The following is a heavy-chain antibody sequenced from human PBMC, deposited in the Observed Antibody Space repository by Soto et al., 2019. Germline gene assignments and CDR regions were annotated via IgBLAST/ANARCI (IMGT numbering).Heavy chain of an antibody. J-gene: IGHJ4*02. CDR1: GFTFSSYW. CDR3: ARELLFYGDHFDY. Sequence: GGSLRLSCAASGFTFSSYWMSWVRQAPGKGLEWVANIKQDGSEKYYVDSVKGRFTISRDNAKNSLYLQMNSLRAEDTAVYYCARELLFYGDHFDYWGQGTLVTVSS. V-gene: IGHV3-7*01. CDR2: IKQDGSEK. D-gene: IGHD4-17*01.